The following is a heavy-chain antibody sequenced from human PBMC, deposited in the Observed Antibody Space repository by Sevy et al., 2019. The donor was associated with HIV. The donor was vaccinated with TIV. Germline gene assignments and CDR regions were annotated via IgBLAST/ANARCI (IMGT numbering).Heavy chain of an antibody. V-gene: IGHV3-23*01. CDR2: LSFGCGEI. J-gene: IGHJ4*02. CDR1: GFTFSKYS. Sequence: GGSLRLSCAASGFTFSKYSMSWVPQPPGKGLEWVSTLSFGCGEINYADSVKGRFTISRDNSKSSVYLQMNNLRPEDTAVYYCAREGCTKPHDYWGQGTLVTVSS. D-gene: IGHD2-8*01. CDR3: AREGCTKPHDY.